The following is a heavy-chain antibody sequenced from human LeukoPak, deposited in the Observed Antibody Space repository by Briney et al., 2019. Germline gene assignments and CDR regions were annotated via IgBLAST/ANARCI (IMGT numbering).Heavy chain of an antibody. Sequence: GGSLRLSCAASGFPFSAYWMHWVRQAPGKGLVWVSAISGSGGSTYYADSVKGRFTISRDNSKNTLYLQMNSLRADDTAVYYCAKSGIYYDSSGYYKYLGRPETPIDYWGQGTLVTVSS. J-gene: IGHJ4*02. CDR3: AKSGIYYDSSGYYKYLGRPETPIDY. D-gene: IGHD3-22*01. V-gene: IGHV3-23*01. CDR2: ISGSGGST. CDR1: GFPFSAYW.